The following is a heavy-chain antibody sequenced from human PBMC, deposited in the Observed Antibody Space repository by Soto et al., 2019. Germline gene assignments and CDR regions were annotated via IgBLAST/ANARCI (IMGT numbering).Heavy chain of an antibody. D-gene: IGHD5-18*01. CDR2: ISSSSSTI. Sequence: PGGSLRLSCAASGFTFSNYGINWVRQAPGKGLEWVSYISSSSSTIYYADSVKGRLTISRDNAKNSLYLQMNSLRDEDTAVYYCARDNRFWDTTMEDPIYYYYGMDVWGQGTTVTVSS. CDR1: GFTFSNYG. J-gene: IGHJ6*02. V-gene: IGHV3-48*02. CDR3: ARDNRFWDTTMEDPIYYYYGMDV.